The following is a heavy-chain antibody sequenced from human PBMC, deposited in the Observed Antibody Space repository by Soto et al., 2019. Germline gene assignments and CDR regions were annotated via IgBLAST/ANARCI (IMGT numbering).Heavy chain of an antibody. CDR1: GYTFTSYA. D-gene: IGHD2-15*01. J-gene: IGHJ4*02. Sequence: ASVKVSCKASGYTFTSYAMHWVRQAPGQRLEWMGWINAGNGNTKYSQKFQGRVTITRDTSAGTAFMELSSLRSEDTAVYYCARDSGYCSCGRCQIEGLIDYWGQGTLVTVSS. CDR3: ARDSGYCSCGRCQIEGLIDY. V-gene: IGHV1-3*01. CDR2: INAGNGNT.